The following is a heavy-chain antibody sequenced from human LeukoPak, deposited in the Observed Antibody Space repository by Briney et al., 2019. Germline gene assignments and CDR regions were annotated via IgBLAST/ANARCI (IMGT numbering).Heavy chain of an antibody. CDR1: GGSISRHY. J-gene: IGHJ1*01. Sequence: SETLSLTCTVSGGSISRHYWSWIRQPPGKGREWNGYIYDSGAPTYNPSLKSRVTISLDTSMNEFSLTLTSVTAAESAVYHCARGSGDCATSDAEYFQHWGQGTLVSVSS. D-gene: IGHD1-26*01. CDR3: ARGSGDCATSDAEYFQH. V-gene: IGHV4-59*11. CDR2: IYDSGAP.